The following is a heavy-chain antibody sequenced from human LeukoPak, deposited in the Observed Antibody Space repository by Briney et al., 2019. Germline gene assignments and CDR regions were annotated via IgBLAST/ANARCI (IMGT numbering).Heavy chain of an antibody. CDR3: ARIPRGYSSGWYARGHFDY. V-gene: IGHV1-69*13. D-gene: IGHD6-19*01. J-gene: IGHJ4*02. Sequence: SVKVSCKASGGTFSSYAISWVRQAPGQGLEWMGGIIPIFGTANYAQKFQGRVTITADESTSTAYMELSSLRSEDTAVYYCARIPRGYSSGWYARGHFDYWGQGTLVTVS. CDR2: IIPIFGTA. CDR1: GGTFSSYA.